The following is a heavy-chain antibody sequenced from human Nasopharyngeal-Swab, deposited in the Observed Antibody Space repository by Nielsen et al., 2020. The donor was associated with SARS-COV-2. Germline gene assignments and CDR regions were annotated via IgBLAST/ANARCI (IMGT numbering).Heavy chain of an antibody. J-gene: IGHJ4*02. Sequence: GGSLRLSCAASGFTFSTYAMNWVRQAPGKGLEWVAVISYDGSNKYYADSVKGRFTISRDNSKNTLYLQMNSLRAEDTAVYYCARDEGGGWRPWGQGTLVTVSS. V-gene: IGHV3-30-3*01. D-gene: IGHD6-19*01. CDR2: ISYDGSNK. CDR1: GFTFSTYA. CDR3: ARDEGGGWRP.